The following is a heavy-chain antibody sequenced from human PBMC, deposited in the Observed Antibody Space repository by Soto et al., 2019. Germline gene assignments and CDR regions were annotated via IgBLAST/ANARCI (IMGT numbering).Heavy chain of an antibody. D-gene: IGHD3-3*01. V-gene: IGHV3-21*01. Sequence: PGWSLRLSCASSVFTFISYSMNWVRQAPGKGLEWVSSISSSSSYIYYADSVKGRFTISRDNAKNSLYLQMNSLRAEDTAVYYCARDGPRAGTIFVYWGQGTLVTVSS. J-gene: IGHJ4*02. CDR2: ISSSSSYI. CDR3: ARDGPRAGTIFVY. CDR1: VFTFISYS.